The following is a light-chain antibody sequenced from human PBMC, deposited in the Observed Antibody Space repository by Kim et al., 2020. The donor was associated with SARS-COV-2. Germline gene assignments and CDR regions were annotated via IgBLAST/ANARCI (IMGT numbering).Light chain of an antibody. J-gene: IGLJ1*01. CDR1: VLAKKY. CDR2: RDS. Sequence: SYELTQPSSVSVSPGQTARITCSGDVLAKKYARWFQQKPGQAPVLVIYRDSERPSGIPERFSASSSGTTVTLTISGAQVEDEADYYCYSAADVNLGVFGTGTKVTVL. V-gene: IGLV3-27*01. CDR3: YSAADVNLGV.